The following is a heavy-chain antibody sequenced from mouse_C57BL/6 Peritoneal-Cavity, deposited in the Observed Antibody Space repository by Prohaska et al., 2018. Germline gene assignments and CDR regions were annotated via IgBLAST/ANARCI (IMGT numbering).Heavy chain of an antibody. CDR3: ARGTTVPDFDY. CDR2: ILPGSGST. D-gene: IGHD1-1*01. CDR1: GYTFTGYW. Sequence: KLSCKATGYTFTGYWIEWVKQMPGHGLEWIGEILPGSGSTNYNEKFKGKATLTADTSSNTAYMQLSSLTTEDSAIYYCARGTTVPDFDYWGQGTTLTVSS. V-gene: IGHV1-9*01. J-gene: IGHJ2*01.